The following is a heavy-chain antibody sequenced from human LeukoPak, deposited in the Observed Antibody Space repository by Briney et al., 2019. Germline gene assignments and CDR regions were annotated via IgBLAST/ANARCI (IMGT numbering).Heavy chain of an antibody. D-gene: IGHD6-13*01. CDR1: GFIFSLYW. CDR3: ARVKEYSSSPYDAFDI. Sequence: GGSLRLSCKASGFIFSLYWMHWVRQAPGKGLVWVSRINTDGSSTSYADSVKGRFTISRDNAKNTLYLQMNSLRAEDTAVYYCARVKEYSSSPYDAFDIWGQGTMVTVSS. V-gene: IGHV3-74*01. J-gene: IGHJ3*02. CDR2: INTDGSST.